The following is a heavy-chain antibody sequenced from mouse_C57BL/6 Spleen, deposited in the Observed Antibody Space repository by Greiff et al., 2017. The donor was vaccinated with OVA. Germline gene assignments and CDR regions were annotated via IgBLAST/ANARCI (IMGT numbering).Heavy chain of an antibody. D-gene: IGHD1-1*01. CDR1: GFTFSSYT. J-gene: IGHJ2*01. Sequence: EVQGVESGGGLVKPGGSLKLSCAASGFTFSSYTMSWVRQTPEKRLEWVATISGGGGNTYYPDSVKGRFTISRDNAKNTLYLQMSSLRSEDTALYYCARRYYYGSSYYFDYWGQGTTLTVSS. CDR3: ARRYYYGSSYYFDY. V-gene: IGHV5-9*01. CDR2: ISGGGGNT.